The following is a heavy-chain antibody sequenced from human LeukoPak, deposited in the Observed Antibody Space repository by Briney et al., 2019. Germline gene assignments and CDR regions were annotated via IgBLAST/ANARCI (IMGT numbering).Heavy chain of an antibody. Sequence: RPSETLSLTCTASGGSISSYYWSWIRQPPGKGLEWIGYIYYSGSTNYNPSLKSRVTISVDTSKNQFSLKLSSVTAADTAVYYCAREGIAAAGTAGSYFDYWGQGTLVTVSS. V-gene: IGHV4-59*01. CDR1: GGSISSYY. D-gene: IGHD6-13*01. J-gene: IGHJ4*02. CDR3: AREGIAAAGTAGSYFDY. CDR2: IYYSGST.